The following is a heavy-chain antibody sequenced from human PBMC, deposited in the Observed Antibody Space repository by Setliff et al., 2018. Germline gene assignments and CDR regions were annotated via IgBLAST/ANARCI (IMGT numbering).Heavy chain of an antibody. CDR2: IIPIFGTA. J-gene: IGHJ4*02. Sequence: SVKVSCKASGGTFSSYAISWVRQAPGQGLEWMGGIIPIFGTANYAQKFQGRVTITTDESTSTAYMELSSLRAEDTAVYYCAKDRDRVGAIHHFDYWGQGTLVTVSS. D-gene: IGHD1-26*01. CDR1: GGTFSSYA. CDR3: AKDRDRVGAIHHFDY. V-gene: IGHV1-69*05.